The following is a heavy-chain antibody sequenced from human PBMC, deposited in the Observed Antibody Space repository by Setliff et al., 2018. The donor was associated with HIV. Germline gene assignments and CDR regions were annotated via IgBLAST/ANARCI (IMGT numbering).Heavy chain of an antibody. J-gene: IGHJ4*02. CDR2: ISGSGGDT. CDR3: AKKTAAYTSGSWLHY. CDR1: GFTFSSYA. V-gene: IGHV3-23*01. D-gene: IGHD3-10*01. Sequence: GESLKISCASSGFTFSSYAMAWVRQAPGKGLECVAVISGSGGDTYYADSVKGRFVISREKSKSTLYLQMNSLRAEDTAVYYCAKKTAAYTSGSWLHYWGQGTLVTVSS.